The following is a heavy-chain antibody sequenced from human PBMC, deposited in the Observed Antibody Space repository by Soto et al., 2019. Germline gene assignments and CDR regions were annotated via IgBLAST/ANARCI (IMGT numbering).Heavy chain of an antibody. V-gene: IGHV3-11*01. J-gene: IGHJ1*01. CDR1: GFTFSDFY. CDR2: ITASGGAT. CDR3: ERVAYRAYFPH. Sequence: GGSLRLSCAASGFTFSDFYMTWIRQAPGKGLEWVSSITASGGATYYADSVKGRFTISRDNAKNSLYLQMNSLRAEDTALYYCERVAYRAYFPHWGQGSLVTVSS.